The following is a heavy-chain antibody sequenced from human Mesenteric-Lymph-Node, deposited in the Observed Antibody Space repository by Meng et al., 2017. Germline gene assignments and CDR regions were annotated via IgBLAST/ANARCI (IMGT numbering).Heavy chain of an antibody. CDR3: ARDAYGDTYEFDY. CDR1: GGSISSSSYY. V-gene: IGHV4-39*07. Sequence: SETLSLTCTVSGGSISSSSYYWGWIRQPPGKGLEWIGSIYYSGSTYYNPSLKSRVTMSVDTSKNQFSLKLSSVTAADTAVYYCARDAYGDTYEFDYWGQGTLVTVSS. CDR2: IYYSGST. D-gene: IGHD4-17*01. J-gene: IGHJ4*02.